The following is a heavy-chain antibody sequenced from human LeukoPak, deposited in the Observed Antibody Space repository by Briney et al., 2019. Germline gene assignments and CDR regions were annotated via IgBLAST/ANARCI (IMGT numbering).Heavy chain of an antibody. CDR1: GGTFISYA. CDR3: ARAPSGFTSGPGDH. D-gene: IGHD1-14*01. J-gene: IGHJ4*02. CDR2: IIPIFGTA. Sequence: ASVKVSCKASGGTFISYAISWVRQAPGQGLEWMGGIIPIFGTANYAQKFQGRVTITADESTSTAYMELSSLRSEDTAVYYCARAPSGFTSGPGDHWGQGTLVTVSS. V-gene: IGHV1-69*13.